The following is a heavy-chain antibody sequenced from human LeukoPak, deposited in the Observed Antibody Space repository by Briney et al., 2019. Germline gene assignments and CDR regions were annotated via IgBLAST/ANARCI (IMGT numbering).Heavy chain of an antibody. CDR1: GGSFRGYY. CDR2: INHSGST. D-gene: IGHD4-17*01. CDR3: ARGLRYGGYFDY. Sequence: SETLSLTCAVYGGSFRGYYWSWIRQPPGKGLEWIGEINHSGSTNYNPSLKSRVTISVDTSKNQFSLKLSSVTAADTAVYYCARGLRYGGYFDYWGQGTLVTVSS. V-gene: IGHV4-34*01. J-gene: IGHJ4*02.